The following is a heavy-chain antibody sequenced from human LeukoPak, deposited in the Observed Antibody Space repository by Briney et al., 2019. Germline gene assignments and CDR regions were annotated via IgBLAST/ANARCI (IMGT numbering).Heavy chain of an antibody. Sequence: ASVKVSCKASGYTFTSYDINWVRQATGQGLEWMGWMNPNSGNTGYAQKFQGRVTMTRNTSISTAYMELSSLRSEDTAVYYCARTRGGIRNYYGSGSYYGYWGQGTLVTVSS. V-gene: IGHV1-8*01. CDR1: GYTFTSYD. CDR3: ARTRGGIRNYYGSGSYYGY. D-gene: IGHD3-10*01. J-gene: IGHJ4*02. CDR2: MNPNSGNT.